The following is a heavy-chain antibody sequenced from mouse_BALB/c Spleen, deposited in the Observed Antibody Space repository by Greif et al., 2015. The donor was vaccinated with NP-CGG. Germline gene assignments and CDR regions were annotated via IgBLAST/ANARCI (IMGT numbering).Heavy chain of an antibody. J-gene: IGHJ3*01. Sequence: EVKLQESGAELVKPGASVKLSCTASGFNIKDAYMHWVKQRPEQGLEWIGRIDPANGNTKYDPKFQGKATITADTSSNTAYLQLSSLTSEDTAVYYCALYQPERAWFAYWGQGTLVTVSA. V-gene: IGHV14-3*02. CDR2: IDPANGNT. D-gene: IGHD2-1*01. CDR3: ALYQPERAWFAY. CDR1: GFNIKDAY.